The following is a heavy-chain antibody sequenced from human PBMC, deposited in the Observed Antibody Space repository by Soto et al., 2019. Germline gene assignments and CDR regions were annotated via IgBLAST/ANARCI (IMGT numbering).Heavy chain of an antibody. J-gene: IGHJ3*02. V-gene: IGHV3-33*01. CDR3: ARDRMTGRYEGNAFDI. CDR1: GFTFSSYG. Sequence: QVQLVESGGGVVQPGRSLRLSCAASGFTFSSYGMHWVRQAPGKGLEWVAVIWYDGSNKYYADSVKGRFTISRDNSKNTLYLQMNSLRAEDTAVYYCARDRMTGRYEGNAFDIWGLGTMVTVSS. D-gene: IGHD1-26*01. CDR2: IWYDGSNK.